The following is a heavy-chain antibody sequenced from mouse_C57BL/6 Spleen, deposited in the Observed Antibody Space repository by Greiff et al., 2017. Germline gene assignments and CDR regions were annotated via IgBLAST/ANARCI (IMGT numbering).Heavy chain of an antibody. V-gene: IGHV5-6*01. CDR3: ARQNITTVVVEYYFDY. CDR2: ISSGGSYT. J-gene: IGHJ2*01. CDR1: GFTFSSYG. Sequence: EVKLMESGGDLVKPGGSLKLSCAASGFTFSSYGMSWVRQTPDKRLEWVATISSGGSYTYYPDSVKGRFTISRDNAKNTLYLQMSSLKSEDTAMYYCARQNITTVVVEYYFDYWGQGTTLTVSS. D-gene: IGHD1-1*01.